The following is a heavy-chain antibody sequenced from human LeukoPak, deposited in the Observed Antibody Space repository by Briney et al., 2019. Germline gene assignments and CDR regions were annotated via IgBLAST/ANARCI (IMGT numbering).Heavy chain of an antibody. CDR3: AKDRDDYVWGSYLGAFDI. CDR1: GFTFSNYA. J-gene: IGHJ3*02. CDR2: FSGSGGST. Sequence: GGSLRLSCAASGFTFSNYAMSWVRQAPGKGLEWVSAFSGSGGSTYYADSVKGRFTISRDNSKNTLYLQMNSLRAEDTAVYYCAKDRDDYVWGSYLGAFDIWGQGTMVTVSS. D-gene: IGHD3-16*01. V-gene: IGHV3-23*01.